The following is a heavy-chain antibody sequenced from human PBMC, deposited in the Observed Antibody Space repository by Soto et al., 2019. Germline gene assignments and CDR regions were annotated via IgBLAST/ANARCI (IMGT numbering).Heavy chain of an antibody. V-gene: IGHV1-69*13. CDR3: AKGSIAARQGSLGPPGYGMDV. Sequence: ASVKVSCKASGYTFTSYGISWVRQAPGQGLEWMGGIIPIFGTANYAQKFQGRVTITADESTSTAYTELSSLRSEDTAVYYCAKGSIAARQGSLGPPGYGMDVWGQGTTVTVSS. CDR2: IIPIFGTA. CDR1: GYTFTSYG. D-gene: IGHD6-6*01. J-gene: IGHJ6*02.